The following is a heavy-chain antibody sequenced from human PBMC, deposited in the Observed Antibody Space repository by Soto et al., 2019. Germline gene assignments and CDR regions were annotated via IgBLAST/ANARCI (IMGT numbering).Heavy chain of an antibody. CDR3: ARDGVGIAYYFDY. Sequence: ASVKVSCKASGYNFTGYYMHWVRQAPGQGLEWMGWINPNSGGTNYAQKFQGWVTMTRDTSISTAYMELSRLRSDDTAVYYCARDGVGIAYYFDYWGQGTLVTVSS. V-gene: IGHV1-2*04. J-gene: IGHJ4*02. CDR2: INPNSGGT. D-gene: IGHD2-21*01. CDR1: GYNFTGYY.